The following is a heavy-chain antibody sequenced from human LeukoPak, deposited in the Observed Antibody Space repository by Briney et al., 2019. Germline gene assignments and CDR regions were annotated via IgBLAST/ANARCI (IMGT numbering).Heavy chain of an antibody. CDR1: GYTFTSYG. Sequence: ASVKVSCKASGYTFTSYGISWVRQAPGQGLEWMGWISAYNGNTNYAQKLQGRVTMTTDTFTSTAYMELRSLRSDDTAVYYCARAFSSRIAAAGTPYYYYYMDVWGKGTTVTVSS. CDR3: ARAFSSRIAAAGTPYYYYYMDV. D-gene: IGHD6-13*01. J-gene: IGHJ6*03. V-gene: IGHV1-18*01. CDR2: ISAYNGNT.